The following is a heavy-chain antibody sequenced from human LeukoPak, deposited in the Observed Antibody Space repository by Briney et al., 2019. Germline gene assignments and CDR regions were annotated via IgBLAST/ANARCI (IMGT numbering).Heavy chain of an antibody. CDR2: IYPGDSDA. Sequence: GESLRISCKGFGYSFTTSWIGWVRQMPGKSLEWMGMIYPGDSDARYSPSFQGHVTISADNSNSAVYLQWSSLKASDNAIYYCSSHLSRGSGTYYNPDMDYWGQGTLVTVSS. J-gene: IGHJ4*02. CDR3: SSHLSRGSGTYYNPDMDY. D-gene: IGHD3-10*01. V-gene: IGHV5-51*01. CDR1: GYSFTTSW.